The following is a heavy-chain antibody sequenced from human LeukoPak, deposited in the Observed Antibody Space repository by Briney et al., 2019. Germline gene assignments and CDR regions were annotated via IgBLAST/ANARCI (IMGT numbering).Heavy chain of an antibody. CDR3: ARRPLYSNYVDY. D-gene: IGHD4-11*01. J-gene: IGHJ4*02. V-gene: IGHV1-2*02. Sequence: ASVKVSCTASGYTFTSYGISWVRQAPGQGLEWMGWINPNSGGTNYAQKFQGRVTMTRDTSISTAYMELSRLRSDDTAVYYCARRPLYSNYVDYWGQGTLVTVSS. CDR1: GYTFTSYG. CDR2: INPNSGGT.